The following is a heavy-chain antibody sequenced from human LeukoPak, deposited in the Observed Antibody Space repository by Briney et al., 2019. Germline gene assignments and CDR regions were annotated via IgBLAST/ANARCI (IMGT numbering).Heavy chain of an antibody. V-gene: IGHV4-34*01. J-gene: IGHJ4*02. D-gene: IGHD4-17*01. CDR1: GGSFSGYH. CDR3: ARGTMTTVTYYFDY. Sequence: SETLSVTCAVHGGSFSGYHWSWIRQPPGEGLEWIGEINHSGSTNYNPSLKSRVNISVDTSKNQFSLKLSSVTAADTAVYYCARGTMTTVTYYFDYWGQGTLVTVSS. CDR2: INHSGST.